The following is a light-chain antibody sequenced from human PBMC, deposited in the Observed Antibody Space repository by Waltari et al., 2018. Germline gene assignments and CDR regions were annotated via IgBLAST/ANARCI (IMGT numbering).Light chain of an antibody. V-gene: IGLV2-14*01. CDR2: EVP. CDR1: YSDIGSYNY. Sequence: QSALTQPASVSGSPGQSITISCTGTYSDIGSYNYVSWYQQHQGKAPKLMIYEVPNRPSGLSNRFSGSKSGNTASLTTTELQAEDEADYYCSSYAGNDLVIFGGGTKLTVL. CDR3: SSYAGNDLVI. J-gene: IGLJ2*01.